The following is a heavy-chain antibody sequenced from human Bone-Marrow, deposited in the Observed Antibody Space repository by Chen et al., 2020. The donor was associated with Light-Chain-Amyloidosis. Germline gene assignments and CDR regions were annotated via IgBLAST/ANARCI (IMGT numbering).Heavy chain of an antibody. CDR2: FYGGGST. Sequence: EVQLVESGGGLVQPGGSLRLSCAASGFIVSNNYMNWVRQAPGKGLEWVSVFYGGGSTPDAAPVKGLFTTPRKNPKTALYLKMNGRRAGETAVNNWGRGGAWGQGTLVTVSS. V-gene: IGHV3-53*04. J-gene: IGHJ5*02. CDR3: GRGGA. D-gene: IGHD3-16*01. CDR1: GFIVSNNY.